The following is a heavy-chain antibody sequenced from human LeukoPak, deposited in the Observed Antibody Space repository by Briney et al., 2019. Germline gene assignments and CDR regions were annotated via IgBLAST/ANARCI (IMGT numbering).Heavy chain of an antibody. Sequence: PGGSLRLSCAASGFTFSSYGMHWVRQAPGKGLEGVAFIRDAGSNKYYVVSVKGRFTISSDNSKKKMYLQMISLRAEDAAVYYCAKARRIVGGTGRYYFDYWGQGALVTVSS. D-gene: IGHD1-26*01. V-gene: IGHV3-30*02. CDR2: IRDAGSNK. CDR3: AKARRIVGGTGRYYFDY. J-gene: IGHJ4*02. CDR1: GFTFSSYG.